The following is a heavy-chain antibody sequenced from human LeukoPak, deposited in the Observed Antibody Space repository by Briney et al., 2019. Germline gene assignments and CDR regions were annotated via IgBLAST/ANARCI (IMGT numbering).Heavy chain of an antibody. V-gene: IGHV1-46*01. J-gene: IGHJ3*02. D-gene: IGHD5-12*01. CDR3: ARDHSGYDRNDAFDI. CDR1: GYTFTSYD. CDR2: INPSGGST. Sequence: ASVKVSCEASGYTFTSYDINWVRQAPGQGLEWMGIINPSGGSTSYAQKFQGRVTMTRDTSTSTVYMELSSLRSEDTAVYYCARDHSGYDRNDAFDIWGQGTMVTVSS.